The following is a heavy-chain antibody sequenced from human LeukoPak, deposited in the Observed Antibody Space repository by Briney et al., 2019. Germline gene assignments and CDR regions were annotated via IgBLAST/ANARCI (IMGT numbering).Heavy chain of an antibody. CDR2: IYSGGST. V-gene: IGHV3-53*01. CDR3: ARVGEGAAKD. CDR1: GFTFSDYY. J-gene: IGHJ4*02. D-gene: IGHD1-26*01. Sequence: PGGSLRLSCAASGFTFSDYYMSWVRQAPGKGLEWVSFIYSGGSTHYADSVKGRFTISRDNSKNTLYLQMNSLRAEDTAVYYCARVGEGAAKDWGQGTLVTVSS.